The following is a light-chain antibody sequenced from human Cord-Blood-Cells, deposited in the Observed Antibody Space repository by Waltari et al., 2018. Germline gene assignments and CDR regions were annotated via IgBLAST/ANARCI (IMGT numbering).Light chain of an antibody. Sequence: DSQMTECPSSRSASDGDRVTITCRESQSISSYLNWYQQKPGKAPKLPIYAASSLQSGVPSRFSGSGSGTDFTLTISSLQPEDFATYYCQQSYSTPYTFGQGTKLEIK. J-gene: IGKJ2*01. CDR3: QQSYSTPYT. CDR1: QSISSY. CDR2: AAS. V-gene: IGKV1-39*01.